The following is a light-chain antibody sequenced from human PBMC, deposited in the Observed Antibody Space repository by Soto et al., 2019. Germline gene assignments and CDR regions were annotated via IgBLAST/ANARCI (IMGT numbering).Light chain of an antibody. CDR2: GAS. CDR3: QHYIERSPTT. Sequence: QSVSNNYLAWYQQLPGQSPWLLIYGASNRATGIPDRFSGSVSGSDFTLTICELELQSLELCCCQHYIERSPTTLGQGTLLEI. J-gene: IGKJ5*01. V-gene: IGKV3-20*01. CDR1: QSVSNNY.